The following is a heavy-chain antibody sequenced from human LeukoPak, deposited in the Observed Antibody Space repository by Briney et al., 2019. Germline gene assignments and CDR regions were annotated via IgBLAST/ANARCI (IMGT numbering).Heavy chain of an antibody. V-gene: IGHV3-74*01. J-gene: IGHJ4*02. CDR3: AKADFMDILTGCLDY. CDR1: GFTFSSHW. D-gene: IGHD3-9*01. Sequence: RAGGSLRLPCADSGFTFSSHWMHWVRQAPGKGLVWVSRIKYDASSTSYADSVKGRFTISRDNAKNSLYLQMNSLRAEDMALYYCAKADFMDILTGCLDYWGQGTLVTVSS. CDR2: IKYDASST.